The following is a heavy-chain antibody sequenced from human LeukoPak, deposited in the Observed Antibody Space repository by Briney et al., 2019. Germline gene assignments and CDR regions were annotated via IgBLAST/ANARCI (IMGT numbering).Heavy chain of an antibody. Sequence: ASVKVSSKASGYTFTSYGISWVRQAPGQGLEWMGWISAYNGNTNYSQNLKGRVTITTDTSTSTAYTELRSLRSDETAVYYCAGTSVLMGYWGPGTLVTVSS. CDR1: GYTFTSYG. J-gene: IGHJ4*02. V-gene: IGHV1-18*01. D-gene: IGHD2-8*01. CDR3: AGTSVLMGY. CDR2: ISAYNGNT.